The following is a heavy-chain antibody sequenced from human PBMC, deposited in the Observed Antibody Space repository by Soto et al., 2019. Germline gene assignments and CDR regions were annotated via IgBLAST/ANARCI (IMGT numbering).Heavy chain of an antibody. V-gene: IGHV4-39*01. CDR3: ARLTVTDYYFDY. CDR2: IYYSGST. CDR1: GGSISSSSYY. D-gene: IGHD4-17*01. Sequence: SETLSLTCTVSGGSISSSSYYWGWIRQPPGKGLEWIGSIYYSGSTYYNPSLKSRVTISVDTSKNQFSLKLSSVTAADTAVYYCARLTVTDYYFDYWGQGTLVTVSS. J-gene: IGHJ4*02.